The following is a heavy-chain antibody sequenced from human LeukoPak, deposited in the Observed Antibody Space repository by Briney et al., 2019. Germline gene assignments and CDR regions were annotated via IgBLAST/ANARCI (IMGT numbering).Heavy chain of an antibody. J-gene: IGHJ3*02. Sequence: SETLSLTCTISGGSISRYYWSWIRQPPGKGLEWIGYIYSSGSTDYNPSLKSRVTISVDTSENQFSLKLTSVTAADTAVFYCARQGSSGYNIGYAFDIWGQGTMVTVSS. D-gene: IGHD3-22*01. CDR2: IYSSGST. CDR1: GGSISRYY. CDR3: ARQGSSGYNIGYAFDI. V-gene: IGHV4-59*08.